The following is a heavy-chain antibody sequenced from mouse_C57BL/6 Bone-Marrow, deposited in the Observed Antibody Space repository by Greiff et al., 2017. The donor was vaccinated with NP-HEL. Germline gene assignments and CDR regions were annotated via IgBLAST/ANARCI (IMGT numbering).Heavy chain of an antibody. CDR3: AITGSSPYAMDY. J-gene: IGHJ4*01. CDR1: GYAFSSSW. D-gene: IGHD1-1*01. V-gene: IGHV1-82*01. Sequence: VQLQQSGPELVKPGASVKISCKASGYAFSSSWMNWVKQRPGKGLEWIGRIYPGDGDTNYNGKFKGKATLTADKSSSTAYMQLSSLTSEDSAVYFCAITGSSPYAMDYWGQGTSVTVSS. CDR2: IYPGDGDT.